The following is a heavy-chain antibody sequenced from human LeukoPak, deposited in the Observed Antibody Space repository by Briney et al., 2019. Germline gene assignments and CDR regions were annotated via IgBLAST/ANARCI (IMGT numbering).Heavy chain of an antibody. CDR2: IIPIFGTA. CDR1: GYTFTGYY. CDR3: ARERYTAMVTGAFDI. D-gene: IGHD5-18*01. Sequence: GASVKVSCKASGYTFTGYYMHWVRQAPGQGLEWMGGIIPIFGTANYAQKFQGRVTITADESTSTAYMELSSLRSEDTAVYYCARERYTAMVTGAFDIWGQGTMVTVSS. V-gene: IGHV1-69*13. J-gene: IGHJ3*02.